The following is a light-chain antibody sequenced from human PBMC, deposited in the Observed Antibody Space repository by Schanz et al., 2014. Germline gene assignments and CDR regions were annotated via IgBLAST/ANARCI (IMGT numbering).Light chain of an antibody. CDR3: QQYNNWPPRT. CDR2: DTS. Sequence: VLTQSPATLSLSPGEGATLSCRASQSVGTNIAWYQQRPGQAPRLLIYDTSNRATGIPARFSGSGSGTEFTLTISSLQSEDFALYYCQQYNNWPPRTFGGGTKVEIK. V-gene: IGKV3-15*01. CDR1: QSVGTN. J-gene: IGKJ4*01.